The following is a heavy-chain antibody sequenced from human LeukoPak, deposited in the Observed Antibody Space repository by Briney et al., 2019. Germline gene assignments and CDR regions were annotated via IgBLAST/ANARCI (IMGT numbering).Heavy chain of an antibody. J-gene: IGHJ4*02. CDR3: ARQGPYSNYDY. D-gene: IGHD4-11*01. CDR2: IGTAGDT. V-gene: IGHV3-13*01. Sequence: GGSLRLSCAASGFTFSSYDMHWVRQATGIGLEWVSAIGTAGDTYYPGSVKGRFTISRENAKNSLYLQMNSLRAGDTAVYYCARQGPYSNYDYWGQGTLVTVSS. CDR1: GFTFSSYD.